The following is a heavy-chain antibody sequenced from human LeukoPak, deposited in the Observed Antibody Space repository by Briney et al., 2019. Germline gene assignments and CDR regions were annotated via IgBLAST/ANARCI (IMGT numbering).Heavy chain of an antibody. D-gene: IGHD4-17*01. Sequence: SETLSLTCTVSGGSISSYYWSWIRQPAGKGLEWIGRIYTSGSTNYNPSLRSRVILSVDTSKNQFSLKLISVTVADTAVYYCARGLLRVTRDWGQGTLVTVSS. CDR3: ARGLLRVTRD. J-gene: IGHJ4*02. CDR1: GGSISSYY. CDR2: IYTSGST. V-gene: IGHV4-4*07.